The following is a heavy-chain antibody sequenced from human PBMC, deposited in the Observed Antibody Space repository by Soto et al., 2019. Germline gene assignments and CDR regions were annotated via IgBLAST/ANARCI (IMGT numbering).Heavy chain of an antibody. CDR3: ARDIRGYSRAFDY. D-gene: IGHD5-18*01. J-gene: IGHJ4*02. CDR2: IYYNGCT. V-gene: IGHV4-61*01. Sequence: QVQLQESGPGLVKPSETLSLTCTVSGDSVNSGSYYWTWVRQPPGKGVEWIGYIYYNGCTNYKPCLKSRGTISIDTSKNQFSRKLTSVTAADTAFYYCARDIRGYSRAFDYWGQGTLVTVSS. CDR1: GDSVNSGSYY.